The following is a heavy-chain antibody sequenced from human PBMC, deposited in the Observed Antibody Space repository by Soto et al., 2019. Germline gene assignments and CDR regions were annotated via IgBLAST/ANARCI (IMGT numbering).Heavy chain of an antibody. CDR3: ATRVDGSPWLDS. Sequence: QVQLQESGPGLVKPSGTLSLTCAVSGGSISSNYWWTWVRQPPGTGLEWIGEISQSGTTNYNPSLKSRVTVSVDKSKNQFSLNLRSLTAADTAVYYGATRVDGSPWLDSWGQGTLVTVSS. CDR2: ISQSGTT. D-gene: IGHD5-12*01. CDR1: GGSISSNYW. J-gene: IGHJ4*02. V-gene: IGHV4-4*02.